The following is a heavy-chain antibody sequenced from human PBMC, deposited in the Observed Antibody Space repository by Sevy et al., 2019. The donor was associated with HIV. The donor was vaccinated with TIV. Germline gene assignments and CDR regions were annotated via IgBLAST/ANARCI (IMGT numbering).Heavy chain of an antibody. CDR3: ASDYNVYSSRKKYYYGMDV. V-gene: IGHV3-30-3*01. J-gene: IGHJ6*02. CDR2: ISYDRSNK. D-gene: IGHD6-13*01. Sequence: GGSLRLSCAASGFTFSSYAMHWVRQAPGKGLEWVAVISYDRSNKYYADSVKGRFTISRENSKNTLYLQMNSLRAEDTAGYYCASDYNVYSSRKKYYYGMDVWGQGTTVTVSS. CDR1: GFTFSSYA.